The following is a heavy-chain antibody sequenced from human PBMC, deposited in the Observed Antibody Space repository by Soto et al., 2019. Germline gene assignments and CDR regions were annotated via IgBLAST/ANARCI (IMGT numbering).Heavy chain of an antibody. CDR3: AKESVVVTHPWHKYFQQ. V-gene: IGHV3-23*01. CDR2: ISFSGGST. J-gene: IGHJ1*01. CDR1: GFTFSSYA. Sequence: GGSLRLSCAASGFTFSSYAMSWVRQAPGKGLEWVSGISFSGGSTYYADSVKGRVTISRDNSKNTLYLQMNSLRAEDTAVYYCAKESVVVTHPWHKYFQQWGQGTLVTVSS. D-gene: IGHD2-21*02.